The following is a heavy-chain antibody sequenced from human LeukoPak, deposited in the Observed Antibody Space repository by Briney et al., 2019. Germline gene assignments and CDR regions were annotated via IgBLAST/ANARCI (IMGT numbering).Heavy chain of an antibody. Sequence: SVKVSCKASGGTFSSYAISWVRQAPGQGLEWMGGIIPIFGTANYAQKFQGRVTITADKSTSTAYMELSSLRSEDTAVYFCARGFSGPATPYFDYWGQGTLVTVSS. J-gene: IGHJ4*02. CDR1: GGTFSSYA. CDR3: ARGFSGPATPYFDY. D-gene: IGHD2-15*01. V-gene: IGHV1-69*06. CDR2: IIPIFGTA.